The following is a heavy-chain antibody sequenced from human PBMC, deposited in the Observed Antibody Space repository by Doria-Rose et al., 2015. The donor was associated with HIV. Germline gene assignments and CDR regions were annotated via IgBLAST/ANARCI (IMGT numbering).Heavy chain of an antibody. V-gene: IGHV4-34*01. J-gene: IGHJ5*02. CDR3: ARSFTMVQGVTNWFDP. CDR2: IHHSGST. CDR1: Y. Sequence: YWTWIRQPPGKGLELIGEIHHSGSTNYNPSLKSRVTISVDTSKNQFSLKLSSVTAADMAVYYCARSFTMVQGVTNWFDPWGQGTRGTGSA. D-gene: IGHD3-10*01.